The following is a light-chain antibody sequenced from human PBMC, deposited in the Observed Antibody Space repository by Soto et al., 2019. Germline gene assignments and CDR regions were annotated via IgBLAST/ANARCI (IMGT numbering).Light chain of an antibody. Sequence: QSALTQPASVSGSPGQSITISCTGTSSDVGGYNYVSWYQQYPGKAPKLMIYDASNRPSGVSNRFSGSKSGNTASLTISGLQAEDEADYYCSSYTSTSTYVLFGGGTKVTVL. CDR3: SSYTSTSTYVL. CDR2: DAS. V-gene: IGLV2-14*01. CDR1: SSDVGGYNY. J-gene: IGLJ2*01.